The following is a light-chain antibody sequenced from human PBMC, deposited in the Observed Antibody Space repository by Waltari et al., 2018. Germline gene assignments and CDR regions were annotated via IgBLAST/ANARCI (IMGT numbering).Light chain of an antibody. CDR1: QSISSN. Sequence: EIVMTQSPATLSVSPGERATLSCRASQSISSNLAWYQHRPRQAPRLLIYDASTRATGIPARFSGSGSGTEFTLTISSLQFEDVGVYFCQQYHKWPPGGFGGGTKVEIE. CDR2: DAS. CDR3: QQYHKWPPGG. V-gene: IGKV3-15*01. J-gene: IGKJ4*01.